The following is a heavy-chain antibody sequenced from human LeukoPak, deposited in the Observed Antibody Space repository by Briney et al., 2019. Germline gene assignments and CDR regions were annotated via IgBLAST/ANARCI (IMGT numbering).Heavy chain of an antibody. Sequence: PGGSLRLSCAASGFTFSSYEMNWVRQAPGKGLEWVSYISSSGSTIYYADSVKGRFTISRDNAKNSLYLQMNSLRAEDTAVYYCARDITYGMDVWGKGTTVTISS. CDR3: ARDITYGMDV. V-gene: IGHV3-48*03. CDR1: GFTFSSYE. D-gene: IGHD3-10*01. J-gene: IGHJ6*04. CDR2: ISSSGSTI.